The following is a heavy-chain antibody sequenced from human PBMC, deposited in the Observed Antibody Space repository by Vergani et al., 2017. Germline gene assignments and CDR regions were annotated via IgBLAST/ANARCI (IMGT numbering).Heavy chain of an antibody. J-gene: IGHJ6*03. CDR2: MNPNSGDT. V-gene: IGHV1-8*01. CDR3: ARGLGGSSSGIIYYFYYYMDV. CDR1: GYTFTSYD. D-gene: IGHD6-6*01. Sequence: QVQLVQSGAEVKKPGASVKVSCKASGYTFTSYDINWVRQATGQGLEWMGWMNPNSGDTGYTQKFQGRVTMTRNTSISTAYMELSSLRSEDTAVYYCARGLGGSSSGIIYYFYYYMDVWGKGTTVTVSS.